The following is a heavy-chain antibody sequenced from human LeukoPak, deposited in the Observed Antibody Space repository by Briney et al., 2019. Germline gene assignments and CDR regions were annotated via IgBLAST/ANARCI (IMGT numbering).Heavy chain of an antibody. J-gene: IGHJ6*03. D-gene: IGHD6-19*01. V-gene: IGHV4-4*07. CDR3: ARDSAIAVAYYYYYMDV. Sequence: SETLSLACTVSGGSISSYYWSWIRQPAGKGLEWIGRIYTSGTTNYNPSLKSRVTMSLDTSKNQFSLKLSSVTAADTAVYYCARDSAIAVAYYYYYMDVWGKGTTVTVSS. CDR1: GGSISSYY. CDR2: IYTSGTT.